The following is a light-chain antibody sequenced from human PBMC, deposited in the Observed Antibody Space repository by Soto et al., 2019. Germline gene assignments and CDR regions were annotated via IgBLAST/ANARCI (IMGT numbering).Light chain of an antibody. CDR2: GAS. CDR1: QSVSSN. Sequence: EILMTPSPSTLSVSPGARATLSCGARQSVSSNLAWYHQKPGQAPRLLIYGASTRPTGIPARFSGSGSGTEFTLTISSLQSEDLELYYCQQYNNWPRTFGQGTKVDIK. V-gene: IGKV3-15*01. J-gene: IGKJ1*01. CDR3: QQYNNWPRT.